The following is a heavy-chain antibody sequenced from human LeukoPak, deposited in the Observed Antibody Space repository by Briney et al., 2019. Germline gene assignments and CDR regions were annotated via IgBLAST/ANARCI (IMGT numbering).Heavy chain of an antibody. CDR1: GGSISSGDYY. D-gene: IGHD3-9*01. V-gene: IGHV4-30-4*01. J-gene: IGHJ3*02. CDR2: IYYSGST. Sequence: PSETLSLTCTVSGGSISSGDYYWSWIRQPPGKGLEWIGYIYYSGSTYYNPSLKSRVTISVDTSNNQFSLKLKPLTAAAKAVFFSGRRRHTRFAFDIWGQGTMVTVSS. CDR3: GRRRHTRFAFDI.